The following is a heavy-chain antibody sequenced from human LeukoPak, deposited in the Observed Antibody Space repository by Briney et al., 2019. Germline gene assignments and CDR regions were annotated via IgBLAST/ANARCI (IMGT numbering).Heavy chain of an antibody. Sequence: PSETLSLTCTVSGGSISSSSHYWGWIRQPPGKGLEWIGYIYYSGSTNYNPSLKSRVTISVDTSKNQFSLKLSSVTAADTAVYYCARLPDQGAFDIWGQGTMVTVSS. V-gene: IGHV4-61*05. J-gene: IGHJ3*02. CDR2: IYYSGST. CDR3: ARLPDQGAFDI. CDR1: GGSISSSSHY.